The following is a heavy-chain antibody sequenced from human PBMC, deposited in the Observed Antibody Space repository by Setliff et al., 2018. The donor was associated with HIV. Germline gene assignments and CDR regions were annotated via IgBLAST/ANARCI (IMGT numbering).Heavy chain of an antibody. Sequence: SETLSLTCTVSGGSISSSSYYWGWIRQPPGKGLEWTGEVYHSGSSNYNPSRKSRVTISVDTSKKQFSLKLSSVTAADTAVYHCARVADSSGYYHLDYWGQGTLVTVSS. D-gene: IGHD3-22*01. CDR3: ARVADSSGYYHLDY. CDR2: VYHSGSS. V-gene: IGHV4-39*07. CDR1: GGSISSSSYY. J-gene: IGHJ4*02.